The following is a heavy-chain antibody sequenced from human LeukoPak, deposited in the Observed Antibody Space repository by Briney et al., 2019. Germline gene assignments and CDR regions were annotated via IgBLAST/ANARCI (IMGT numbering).Heavy chain of an antibody. CDR3: ARDMGYTYGYRLYHYGMDL. CDR1: GNTFSSYY. CDR2: INPSGGLT. Sequence: ASGNVSFKASGNTFSSYYMHWVRHAPGQGLEWMGIINPSGGLTFYAQRFEGRVTVTRDTSTRTVHMELSSLRSEDTAVYYCARDMGYTYGYRLYHYGMDLWGQGTTVTVSS. V-gene: IGHV1-46*01. D-gene: IGHD5-18*01. J-gene: IGHJ6*02.